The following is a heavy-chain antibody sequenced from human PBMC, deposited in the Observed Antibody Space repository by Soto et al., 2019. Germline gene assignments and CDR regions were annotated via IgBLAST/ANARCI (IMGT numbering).Heavy chain of an antibody. J-gene: IGHJ6*02. CDR1: GFSLTTSGVG. D-gene: IGHD3-10*01. CDR3: AHRHYYGSGNLGMDV. CDR2: IYGVDDK. V-gene: IGHV2-5*02. Sequence: QITLKESGPTLVKPTQTLTLTCTFSGFSLTTSGVGVGWIRQPPGKALEWLALIYGVDDKRYSPSLKSRLTFPRDTSTNPVVLTMTNMYPVDTATYYCAHRHYYGSGNLGMDVWGQGTTVTVSS.